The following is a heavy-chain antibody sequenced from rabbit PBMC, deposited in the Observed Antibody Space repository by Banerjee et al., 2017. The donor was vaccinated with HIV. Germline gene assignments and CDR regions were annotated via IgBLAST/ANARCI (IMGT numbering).Heavy chain of an antibody. D-gene: IGHD2-1*01. CDR1: GFDFSSYF. CDR3: ARGDYGDPVYFNL. Sequence: QLVESGGGLVQPGGSLTLSCKASGFDFSSYFMSWVRQTPGKGLEWIGFIYAGKGSTDYANWVNGRFTISSDNAQNTVDLQMNSLTAADTATYFCARGDYGDPVYFNLWGPGTLVTVS. J-gene: IGHJ4*01. V-gene: IGHV1S7*01. CDR2: IYAGKGST.